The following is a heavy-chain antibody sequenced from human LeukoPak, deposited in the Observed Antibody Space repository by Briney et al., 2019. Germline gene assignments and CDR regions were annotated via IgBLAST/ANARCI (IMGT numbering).Heavy chain of an antibody. CDR1: GFTFSNYW. CDR2: IKQDGSGK. CDR3: AREQYDYVWGSYRSYFDY. Sequence: GGSLRLSCGASGFTFSNYWMSWVRQAPGKGLEWVANIKQDGSGKYYVDSVKGRFTISRDNAKNSLYLQMNSLRAEDTAVYYCAREQYDYVWGSYRSYFDYWGQGTLVTVSS. D-gene: IGHD3-16*02. V-gene: IGHV3-7*01. J-gene: IGHJ4*02.